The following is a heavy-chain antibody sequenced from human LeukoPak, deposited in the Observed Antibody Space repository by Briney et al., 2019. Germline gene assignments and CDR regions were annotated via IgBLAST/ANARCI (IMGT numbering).Heavy chain of an antibody. D-gene: IGHD6-19*01. CDR1: GYRFTNYW. CDR2: INPADGYT. J-gene: IGHJ4*02. CDR3: ARPHDTGVGASGSGWSYFDF. Sequence: GESLKISCKASGYRFTNYWIGWVRQMPGKGLEWMGIINPADGYTRYSPSSQGQVTISADTSIFTAYLQWSSLKASDTAIYYCARPHDTGVGASGSGWSYFDFWGQGTLITVSS. V-gene: IGHV5-51*01.